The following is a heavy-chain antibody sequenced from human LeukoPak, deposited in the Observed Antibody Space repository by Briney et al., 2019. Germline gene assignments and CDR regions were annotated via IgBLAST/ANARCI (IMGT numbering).Heavy chain of an antibody. CDR3: ARDLYCSGDSCYSGLKY. CDR1: GFTFSNFA. Sequence: GGSLRLSCAASGFTFSNFAMHWVRQAPGKELEWVAVISYDENHKYYADSVKGRFTISRDNSKNTLYLQMNSLRAEDTAVYYCARDLYCSGDSCYSGLKYWGQGTLVTVSS. D-gene: IGHD2-15*01. CDR2: ISYDENHK. J-gene: IGHJ4*02. V-gene: IGHV3-30*04.